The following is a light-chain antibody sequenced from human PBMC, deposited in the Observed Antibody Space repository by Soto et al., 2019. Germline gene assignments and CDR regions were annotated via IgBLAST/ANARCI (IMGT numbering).Light chain of an antibody. CDR3: FSYTANDNWV. CDR1: NSGVGRYNS. Sequence: QSVLTQPHSVSGSPGQSVTISCTGTNSGVGRYNSVSWYQQLPGKAPKIIISAVRQRPSGVPDRFSGSKSGNTASLTISGLQADDEADYFCFSYTANDNWVFGGGTKVTV. CDR2: AVR. V-gene: IGLV2-11*01. J-gene: IGLJ3*02.